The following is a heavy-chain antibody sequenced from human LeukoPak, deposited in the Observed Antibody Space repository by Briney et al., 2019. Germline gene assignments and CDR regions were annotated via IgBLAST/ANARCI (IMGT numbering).Heavy chain of an antibody. V-gene: IGHV4-4*07. Sequence: SETLSLTCTVSGGSISSYYWSWIRQPAGKGLEWIGRIYTSGSPNYNPSLKSRVTMSVDTSKNQFSLKLISVTAADTAVYYCARVKSYGHFDYWVQGTLVTVSS. CDR3: ARVKSYGHFDY. J-gene: IGHJ4*02. D-gene: IGHD5-18*01. CDR2: IYTSGSP. CDR1: GGSISSYY.